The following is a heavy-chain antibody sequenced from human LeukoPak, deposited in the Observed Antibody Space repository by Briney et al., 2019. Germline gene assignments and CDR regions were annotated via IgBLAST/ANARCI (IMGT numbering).Heavy chain of an antibody. V-gene: IGHV3-30*02. CDR2: IPDDGTNDGTNK. Sequence: GGSLRLSCVASGFNFNIYGLHWVRQAPGKGLEWVASIPDDGTNDGTNKYYPNSVKGRFSISTDSVKGRFTISRDNSKNTLYLQMNSLRPEDTAVYYCARDASSSYYYYYYMDVWGKGTTVTVSS. D-gene: IGHD6-6*01. J-gene: IGHJ6*03. CDR3: ARDASSSYYYYYYMDV. CDR1: GFNFNIYG.